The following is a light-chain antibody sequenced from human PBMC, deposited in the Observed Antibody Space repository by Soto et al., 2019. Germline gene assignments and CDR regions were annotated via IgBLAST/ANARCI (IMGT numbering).Light chain of an antibody. CDR3: QQYNSHSSYT. CDR2: KAS. CDR1: QSISSW. J-gene: IGKJ2*01. Sequence: DIQMTQSPSTLSASVGDRVTTTCRASQSISSWLAWYQQKPGKAPKLLIYKASSLGSGVPSRFSGSGSGTEFTLTISSLQPDDFAIYYCQQYNSHSSYTFGQGTKLEIK. V-gene: IGKV1-5*03.